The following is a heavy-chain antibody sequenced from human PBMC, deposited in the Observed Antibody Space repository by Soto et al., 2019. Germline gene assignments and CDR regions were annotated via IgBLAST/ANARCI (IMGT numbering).Heavy chain of an antibody. CDR2: IIPIFGTA. D-gene: IGHD6-13*01. CDR3: ARDGATAAAGYYYGMDV. Sequence: QVQLVQSGAEVKKPGSSVKVSCKASGGTFSSYAISWVRQAPGQGLEWMGGIIPIFGTANYAQKFQGRVTITADESTSTAYMELSSLRSEDTAVYYCARDGATAAAGYYYGMDVWGQGTMVTVSS. CDR1: GGTFSSYA. V-gene: IGHV1-69*01. J-gene: IGHJ6*02.